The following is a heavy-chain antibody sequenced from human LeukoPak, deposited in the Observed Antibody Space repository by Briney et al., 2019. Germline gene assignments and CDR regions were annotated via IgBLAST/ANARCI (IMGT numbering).Heavy chain of an antibody. J-gene: IGHJ4*02. V-gene: IGHV4-34*01. CDR1: GGSFSDYY. D-gene: IGHD5-12*01. CDR3: ARGTLNYSGYDYMDFDY. Sequence: PSETLSLTCTVYGGSFSDYYWTWIRQPPGKGLEWIGEINHSGSTSYNPSLRSRVTISLDTSKNQFSLKLTSVTAADTAVYYCARGTLNYSGYDYMDFDYSGQGTLVTVSS. CDR2: INHSGST.